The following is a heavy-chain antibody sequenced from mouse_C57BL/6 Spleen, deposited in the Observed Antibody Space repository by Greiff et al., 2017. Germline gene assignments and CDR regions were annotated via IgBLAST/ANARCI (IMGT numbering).Heavy chain of an antibody. J-gene: IGHJ4*01. CDR2: IYPGNSDT. CDR1: GYTFTSYW. Sequence: VHVKQSGTVLARPGASVKMSCKTSGYTFTSYWMHWVKQRPGQGLEWIGAIYPGNSDTSYNQKFKGKAKLTAVTSASTAYMELSSLTNEDSAVYYCTRAGYGSSYEAMDYWGQGTSVTVSS. CDR3: TRAGYGSSYEAMDY. D-gene: IGHD1-1*01. V-gene: IGHV1-5*01.